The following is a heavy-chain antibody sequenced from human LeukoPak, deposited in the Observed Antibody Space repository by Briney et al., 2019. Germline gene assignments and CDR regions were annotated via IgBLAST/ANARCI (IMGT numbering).Heavy chain of an antibody. V-gene: IGHV4-59*01. J-gene: IGHJ5*02. CDR1: GGSISSYY. CDR3: ARDYYGRFDP. D-gene: IGHD3-10*01. Sequence: SETLFLTCTVSGGSISSYYWSWIRQPPGKGLEWIGYIYYSGSTNYNPSLKSRVTISVDTSKNQFSLKLSSVTAADTAVYYCARDYYGRFDPWGQGTLVTVSS. CDR2: IYYSGST.